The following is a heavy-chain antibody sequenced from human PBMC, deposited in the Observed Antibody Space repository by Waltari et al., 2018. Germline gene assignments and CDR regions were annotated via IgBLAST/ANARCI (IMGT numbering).Heavy chain of an antibody. D-gene: IGHD2-15*01. CDR1: GGSFSGYY. CDR3: VRLEDCTGPGGHCYSGDPFALDV. CDR2: INHAGHT. V-gene: IGHV4-34*02. Sequence: QVQLQQWGAGLLQSSETLSLTCAVYGGSFSGYYWGWVRQPPGKGLEWIGEINHAGHTNHNPSLRGRVTMSADTSKSQFSLKLNSVTAADTAVYYCVRLEDCTGPGGHCYSGDPFALDVWGQGTTVTVSS. J-gene: IGHJ6*02.